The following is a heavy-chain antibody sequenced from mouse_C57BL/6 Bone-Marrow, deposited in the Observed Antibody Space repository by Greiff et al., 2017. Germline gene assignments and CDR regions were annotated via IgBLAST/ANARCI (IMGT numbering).Heavy chain of an antibody. D-gene: IGHD4-1*01. CDR1: GYTFTSYW. CDR3: ARELGRRAWFAY. Sequence: QVQLQQPGAELVMPGASVKLSCKASGYTFTSYWMHWVKQRPGQGLEWIGEIDPSDSYTNYNQKFKGKSTLTVDKSSSTAYMQLSSLTSEDSAVYYCARELGRRAWFAYWGQGTLVTVSA. V-gene: IGHV1-69*01. J-gene: IGHJ3*01. CDR2: IDPSDSYT.